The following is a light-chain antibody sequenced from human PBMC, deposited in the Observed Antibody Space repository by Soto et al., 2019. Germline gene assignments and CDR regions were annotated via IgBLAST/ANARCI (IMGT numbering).Light chain of an antibody. CDR2: GAS. V-gene: IGKV3-20*01. J-gene: IGKJ3*01. Sequence: ELGLTQSPGTLSLSPGERATLSCRVSQSVNSSYLAWYQQKPGQAPRLLIYGASSRATGIPDRVSGSGSVTDFTLNISRLEHEDFAVYYCQQYGRSPYTFGPGTKVDIK. CDR1: QSVNSSY. CDR3: QQYGRSPYT.